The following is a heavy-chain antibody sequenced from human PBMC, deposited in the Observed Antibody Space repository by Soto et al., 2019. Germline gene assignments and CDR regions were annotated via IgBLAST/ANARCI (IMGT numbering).Heavy chain of an antibody. D-gene: IGHD3-22*01. CDR2: IIPIFGTA. V-gene: IGHV1-69*01. Sequence: QVQLVQSGAEVKKPGSSVKVSCKASGGTFSSYAISWVRQAPGQGLEWMGGIIPIFGTANYAQKFQGRVTITADESTSTAYMELSSLRSEDTAVYYCARAFERYYYDSSGYPVLGYWGQGTLVIVSS. J-gene: IGHJ4*02. CDR1: GGTFSSYA. CDR3: ARAFERYYYDSSGYPVLGY.